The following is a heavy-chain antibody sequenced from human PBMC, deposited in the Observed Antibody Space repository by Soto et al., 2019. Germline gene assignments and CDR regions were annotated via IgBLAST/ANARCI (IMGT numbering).Heavy chain of an antibody. Sequence: QVQLVESGGGVVQPGRSLRLSCAASGFTFSNYGMHWVRQAPGKGLEWVTTISSDGNDKYYAGSVKGRFTISRDNSENTLDLQMNGLRPQDTAVYYCAIGRLSAHKFLDHWGQGALGTVSS. V-gene: IGHV3-30*03. J-gene: IGHJ4*02. CDR3: AIGRLSAHKFLDH. CDR1: GFTFSNYG. CDR2: ISSDGNDK. D-gene: IGHD2-21*01.